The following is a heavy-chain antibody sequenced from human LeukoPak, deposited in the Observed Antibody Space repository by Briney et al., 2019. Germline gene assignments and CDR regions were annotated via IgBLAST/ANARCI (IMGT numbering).Heavy chain of an antibody. Sequence: PGGSLRLSCAVSGFTFSSHWMHWVRQPPGKELVWVSRIDSDGSYINYADCVKGRFTISRDNAKSTLYLQMSSLRVEDTAVYYCTRGAGYYNTDSLDYWGQGTLVTVSS. CDR3: TRGAGYYNTDSLDY. V-gene: IGHV3-74*01. CDR2: IDSDGSYI. D-gene: IGHD3-10*01. J-gene: IGHJ4*02. CDR1: GFTFSSHW.